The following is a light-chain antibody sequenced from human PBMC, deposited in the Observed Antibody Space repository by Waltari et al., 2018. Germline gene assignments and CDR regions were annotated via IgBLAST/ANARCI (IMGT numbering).Light chain of an antibody. J-gene: IGKJ2*01. CDR2: GAS. CDR1: QSVSSN. V-gene: IGKV3-15*01. Sequence: EIVMTQSPATLSVSPGERATLSCRASQSVSSNLAWYQQKPGQAPRLLIYGASTRATGIPARVNWSGFGTEFTLTISSMQSEDFAVYYCQQYNNWPPYPFGQGTKLEIK. CDR3: QQYNNWPPYP.